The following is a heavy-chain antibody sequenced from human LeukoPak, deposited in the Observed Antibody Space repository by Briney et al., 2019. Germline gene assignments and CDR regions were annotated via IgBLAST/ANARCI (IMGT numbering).Heavy chain of an antibody. D-gene: IGHD2-15*01. Sequence: SETLSLTCTVSGGSLSSNTYYWGWLRQPPGTGREWLGEINHSGSTNYNPSLKSRVTISVDTSKNQFSLKLSSVTAADTAVYYCARLTTDIVVVVAARVYYFDYWGQGTLVTVSS. CDR1: GGSLSSNTYY. V-gene: IGHV4-39*07. CDR3: ARLTTDIVVVVAARVYYFDY. J-gene: IGHJ4*02. CDR2: INHSGST.